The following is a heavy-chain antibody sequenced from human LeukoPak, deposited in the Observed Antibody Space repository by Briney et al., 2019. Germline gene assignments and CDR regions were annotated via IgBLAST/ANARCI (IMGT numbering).Heavy chain of an antibody. CDR3: ARSGGWVTAYWYFDS. CDR1: GGSISSYY. CDR2: IYYSVST. J-gene: IGHJ2*01. V-gene: IGHV4-59*12. D-gene: IGHD2-21*02. Sequence: SETLSLTCTVSGGSISSYYWSWIRQSPGKGLEWIGNIYYSVSTNYNPSLKSRVTMSVDTSKNQFSLKLSSVTAADTAVYYCARSGGWVTAYWYFDSWGRGTPVTVSS.